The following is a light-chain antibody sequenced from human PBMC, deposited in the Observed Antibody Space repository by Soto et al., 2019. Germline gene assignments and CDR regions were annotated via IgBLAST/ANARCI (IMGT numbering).Light chain of an antibody. CDR2: AAS. CDR3: QQYKNWPPRDT. J-gene: IGKJ2*01. CDR1: ESVSST. V-gene: IGKV3-15*01. Sequence: EIVMTQSPATLSVSPGERATLSCRASESVSSTLAWYQQKPGQAPRLLIYAASTRATGVPARFGGSGSGTEFTLTISSLQSEDFAVYYCQQYKNWPPRDTFGQGTKLEIK.